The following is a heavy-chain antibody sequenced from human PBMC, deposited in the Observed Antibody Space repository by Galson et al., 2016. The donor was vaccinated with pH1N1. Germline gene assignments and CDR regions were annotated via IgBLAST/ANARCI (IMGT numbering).Heavy chain of an antibody. Sequence: SLRLSCAASGFTFSDYSMNWVRQAPGKGLEWLSYFGAGHDIYYADSVKGRFTISRDNARNSLYLQMNSLRAEDMAVYYCVRDNWGLDYWGQGTLVTVSP. D-gene: IGHD7-27*01. CDR3: VRDNWGLDY. CDR1: GFTFSDYS. J-gene: IGHJ4*02. CDR2: FGAGHDI. V-gene: IGHV3-48*01.